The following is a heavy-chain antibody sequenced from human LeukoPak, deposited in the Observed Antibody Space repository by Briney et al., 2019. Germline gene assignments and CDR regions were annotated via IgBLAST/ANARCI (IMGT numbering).Heavy chain of an antibody. CDR3: ARSGAGVTIDY. Sequence: SQTLSLTCAISGDSLSSNSAAWTWIRQSPSRGLEWLGRTYYRSRWYNDYEVSVRSRIIINPDTSKNQFSLQLNSVTPEDTAVYYCARSGAGVTIDYWGQGTLVTVSS. CDR1: GDSLSSNSAA. V-gene: IGHV6-1*01. CDR2: TYYRSRWYN. D-gene: IGHD2-21*02. J-gene: IGHJ4*02.